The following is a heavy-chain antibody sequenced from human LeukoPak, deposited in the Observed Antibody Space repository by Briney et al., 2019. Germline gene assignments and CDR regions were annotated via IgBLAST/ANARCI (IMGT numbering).Heavy chain of an antibody. D-gene: IGHD2-21*02. Sequence: GGSLRLSCAASGFTFSSYSMNWVRQAPGKGLEWVSSISSSSSYIYYADSVKGRFTISRDNAKNSLYLQINSLRAEDTAVYYCASQYCGGDCYFDYWGQGTLVTVSS. CDR3: ASQYCGGDCYFDY. CDR2: ISSSSSYI. J-gene: IGHJ4*02. V-gene: IGHV3-21*01. CDR1: GFTFSSYS.